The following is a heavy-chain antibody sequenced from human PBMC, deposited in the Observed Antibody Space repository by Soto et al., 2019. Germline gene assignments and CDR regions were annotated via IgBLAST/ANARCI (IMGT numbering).Heavy chain of an antibody. J-gene: IGHJ6*02. Sequence: GESLKICCKGSGYSFTSYWIGWVRQMPGKGLGWMGIIYPGDSDTRYSPFFQGQVIISADKSISTAYLQWSSLKASDTAMYYCARLIAAAGTVGMDVWGQGTTVTVSS. CDR3: ARLIAAAGTVGMDV. D-gene: IGHD6-13*01. V-gene: IGHV5-51*01. CDR1: GYSFTSYW. CDR2: IYPGDSDT.